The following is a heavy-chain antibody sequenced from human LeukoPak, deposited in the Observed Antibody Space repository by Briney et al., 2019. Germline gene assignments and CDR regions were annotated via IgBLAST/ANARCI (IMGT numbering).Heavy chain of an antibody. Sequence: MPSETLSLTCAVSGGSISSGGYSWSWIRQPPGKGLEWIGYIYHSGSTYYNPSLKSRVTISVDRSKNQFSLKLSSVTAADTAVYYCARGRWLQLNFDYWGQGTLVTVSS. CDR2: IYHSGST. CDR3: ARGRWLQLNFDY. CDR1: GGSISSGGYS. V-gene: IGHV4-30-2*01. D-gene: IGHD5-24*01. J-gene: IGHJ4*02.